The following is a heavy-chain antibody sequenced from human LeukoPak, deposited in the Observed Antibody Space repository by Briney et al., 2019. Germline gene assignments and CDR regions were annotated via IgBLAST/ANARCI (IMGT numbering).Heavy chain of an antibody. V-gene: IGHV1-18*01. D-gene: IGHD3-10*01. Sequence: ASVKVPCKASGYTFTSYGISWVRQAPGQGLEWMGWISAYNGDTNYAQKLQGRVTMTTDTSTSTAYMELRSLRSDDTAMYYCARDYYGSPPLDYWGQGTLVTVSS. CDR2: ISAYNGDT. CDR3: ARDYYGSPPLDY. J-gene: IGHJ4*02. CDR1: GYTFTSYG.